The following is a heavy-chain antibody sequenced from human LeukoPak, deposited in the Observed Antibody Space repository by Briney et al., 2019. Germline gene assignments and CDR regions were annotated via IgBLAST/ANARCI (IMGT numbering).Heavy chain of an antibody. CDR3: IRDKSGWDDH. J-gene: IGHJ4*02. CDR1: GFTFSSYW. CDR2: ITPDGSGT. V-gene: IGHV3-74*01. D-gene: IGHD3-3*01. Sequence: GGSLRLSCAASGFTFSSYWMHWVRQAPGKGLVWVARITPDGSGTNYADSVRGRFTVSRENAKNTLYLQMNSLRDEDTAVYYCIRDKSGWDDHWGQGTLVTVSS.